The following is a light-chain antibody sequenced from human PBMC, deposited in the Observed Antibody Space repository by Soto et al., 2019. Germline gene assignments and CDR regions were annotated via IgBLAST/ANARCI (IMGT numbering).Light chain of an antibody. J-gene: IGLJ2*01. CDR3: SSYTSSSTVV. Sequence: QSALTQPASVSGSPGQSITISCTGTSSDVGGYNYVSWYQQHPGKAPKLMIYEVSNRPSGVSNSFSGSKSGNTACLTISGLQAEDEADYYCSSYTSSSTVVFGGGTKLTVL. CDR2: EVS. V-gene: IGLV2-14*01. CDR1: SSDVGGYNY.